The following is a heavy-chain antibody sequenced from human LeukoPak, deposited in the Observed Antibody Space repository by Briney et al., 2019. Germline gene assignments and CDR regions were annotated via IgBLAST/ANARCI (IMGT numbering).Heavy chain of an antibody. V-gene: IGHV3-66*01. CDR3: ARDRSSRDRYFDL. Sequence: PGGSLRLSCAASGFTVSSSYMTWVRQAPGKGLEWVSGINSGGSTYYADSVKGRFTISRDNSSNTLHLQMNSLRAEDTAVYYCARDRSSRDRYFDLWGRGTLVTVSS. CDR2: INSGGST. CDR1: GFTVSSSY. J-gene: IGHJ2*01. D-gene: IGHD2-21*01.